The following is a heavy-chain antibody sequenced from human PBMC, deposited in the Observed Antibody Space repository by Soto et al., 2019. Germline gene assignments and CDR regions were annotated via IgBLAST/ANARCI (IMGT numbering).Heavy chain of an antibody. CDR1: GGSISSYF. V-gene: IGHV4-59*01. CDR3: ARDTGSYYLDS. CDR2: IHYSGTT. J-gene: IGHJ4*02. Sequence: QVQLLESGPGLVKPSETLSLTCTIYGGSISSYFWSWIRQPPGKGLEWIGYIHYSGTTVYSPSLKRRVTMSIDTSENQVTLNLTSVSAADTAVYYCARDTGSYYLDSWGQGSLVTVSS. D-gene: IGHD1-26*01.